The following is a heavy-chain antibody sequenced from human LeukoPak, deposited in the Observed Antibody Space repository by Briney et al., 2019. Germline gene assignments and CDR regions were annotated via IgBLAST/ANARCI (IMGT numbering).Heavy chain of an antibody. CDR1: GYSFTSYW. CDR2: IYPGDSDT. CDR3: ARQAAYYYDSSGYYYAGY. Sequence: GESLKISCKGSGYSFTSYWIGWVRQMPGKGLEWMGIIYPGDSDTRYSPSCQGQVTISADKSISTAYLQWSSLKASDTAMYYCARQAAYYYDSSGYYYAGYWGQGTLVTVSS. J-gene: IGHJ4*02. D-gene: IGHD3-22*01. V-gene: IGHV5-51*01.